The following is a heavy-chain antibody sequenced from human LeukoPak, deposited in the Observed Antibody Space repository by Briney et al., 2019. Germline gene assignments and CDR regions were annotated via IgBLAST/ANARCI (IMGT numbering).Heavy chain of an antibody. CDR3: AATIAANTDYYGMDV. J-gene: IGHJ6*02. D-gene: IGHD6-13*01. CDR2: IVVGSDNT. Sequence: SVKVSCKASGFTFTTSAIQWVRQARGQRLEWIGCIVVGSDNTNYAQKFQQRVTITRDMSTSTAYMEVSSLRSDDTAVYYCAATIAANTDYYGMDVWGQGTTVTVSS. CDR1: GFTFTTSA. V-gene: IGHV1-58*02.